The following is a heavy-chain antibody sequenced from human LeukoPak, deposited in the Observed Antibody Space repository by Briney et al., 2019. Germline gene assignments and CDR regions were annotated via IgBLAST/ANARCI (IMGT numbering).Heavy chain of an antibody. J-gene: IGHJ6*03. CDR2: IWYDGSSK. Sequence: GRSLRLSCAASGFAFNSYAMHWVRQAPGKGPEGGAVIWYDGSSKYYAESVKGRFTISRDNSKNTLYLLMDSLRAEDTALYYCAKSSSSLVAYYYYMDVWGKGTTVTVSS. V-gene: IGHV3-33*06. CDR3: AKSSSSLVAYYYYMDV. CDR1: GFAFNSYA.